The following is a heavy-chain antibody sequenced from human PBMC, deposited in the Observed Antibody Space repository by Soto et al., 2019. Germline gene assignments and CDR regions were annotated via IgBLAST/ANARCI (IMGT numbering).Heavy chain of an antibody. V-gene: IGHV3-23*01. CDR1: GFTFSSYA. CDR3: ARTIPYGDSEYNWFDP. Sequence: GGSLRLSCAASGFTFSSYAMSWVRQAPGKGLEWVSAISGSGGSTYYADSVKGRFTISRDNSKNTLYLQMNSLRAEDTAVYYCARTIPYGDSEYNWFDPWGQGTLVTVSS. CDR2: ISGSGGST. J-gene: IGHJ5*02. D-gene: IGHD4-17*01.